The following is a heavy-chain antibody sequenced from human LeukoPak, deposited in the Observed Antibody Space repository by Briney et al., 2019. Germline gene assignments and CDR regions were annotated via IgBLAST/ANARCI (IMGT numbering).Heavy chain of an antibody. V-gene: IGHV1-2*02. CDR3: ASEAFCGGSSCYLHRVAS. CDR2: IDPNSGAT. D-gene: IGHD2-15*01. Sequence: ASLKVSCKASGYTFTAYYLYWVRQAPGQGLEWMWWIDPNSGATNYARKFQGRVTITRDTSNGTAYMELSSLISDDTAVYYCASEAFCGGSSCYLHRVASWGPGTLVTVSS. J-gene: IGHJ4*02. CDR1: GYTFTAYY.